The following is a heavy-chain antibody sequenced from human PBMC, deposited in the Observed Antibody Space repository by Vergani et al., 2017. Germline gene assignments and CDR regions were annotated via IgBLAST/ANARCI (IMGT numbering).Heavy chain of an antibody. D-gene: IGHD2/OR15-2a*01. CDR1: GFTVSSNY. V-gene: IGHV3-53*01. J-gene: IGHJ6*02. CDR3: AGTLSARYYYGMDV. Sequence: EVQLVESGGGLIQPGGSLRLSCAASGFTVSSNYMSWVRQAPGKGLEWVSVIYSGGSTYYADSVKGRFTTSRDTSKNTLYLQMNSLRAEDTAVYYCAGTLSARYYYGMDVWGQGTTVTVSS. CDR2: IYSGGST.